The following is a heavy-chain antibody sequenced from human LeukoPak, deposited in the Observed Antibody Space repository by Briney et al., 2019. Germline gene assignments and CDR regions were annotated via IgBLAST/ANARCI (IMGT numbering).Heavy chain of an antibody. V-gene: IGHV3-11*01. CDR3: AREGGGYCSSTSCLAFAAIDY. CDR2: ISSSGSTI. D-gene: IGHD2-2*01. CDR1: GFTFSDYY. J-gene: IGHJ4*02. Sequence: PGGPLRLSCAASGFTFSDYYMSWIPQAPGKGLEGVSYISSSGSTIYYVDSVKGQFPISRDNANNPLYLQMNRLRAEDTAVYSGAREGGGYCSSTSCLAFAAIDYWVQGTLVTVSS.